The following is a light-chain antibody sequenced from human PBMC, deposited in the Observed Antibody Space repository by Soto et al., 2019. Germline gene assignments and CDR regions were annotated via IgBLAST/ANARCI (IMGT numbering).Light chain of an antibody. CDR3: QQYGSSAPIT. Sequence: EIVMTQSPATLSVSPGEGATLSCRASQSVSSNLAWYQQKPGQAPRLLIYGASIRATGIPDRFSGSGSETDFTLTISRLEPEDFALYYCQQYGSSAPITFGQGTRLEIK. CDR2: GAS. CDR1: QSVSSN. V-gene: IGKV3-20*01. J-gene: IGKJ5*01.